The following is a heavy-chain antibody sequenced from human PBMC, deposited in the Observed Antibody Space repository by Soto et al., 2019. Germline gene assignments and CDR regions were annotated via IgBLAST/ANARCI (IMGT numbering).Heavy chain of an antibody. CDR1: GCSFTRYR. CDR3: ARLGYCSSTSCSTLNWFDP. CDR2: IDPSDSYT. D-gene: IGHD2-2*01. Sequence: PGESLKLSCKGSGCSFTRYRISWVRQVPGKGLEWMGRIDPSDSYTNYSPSFQGHVTISADKSISTAYLQWSSLKASDTAMYYCARLGYCSSTSCSTLNWFDPWGQVSLVTVSS. V-gene: IGHV5-10-1*01. J-gene: IGHJ5*02.